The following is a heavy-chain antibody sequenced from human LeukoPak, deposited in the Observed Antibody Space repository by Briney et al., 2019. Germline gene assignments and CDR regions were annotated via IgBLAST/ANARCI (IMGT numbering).Heavy chain of an antibody. D-gene: IGHD2-2*01. V-gene: IGHV3-21*01. CDR2: ISSSSSYI. CDR3: ARSRCSSTSCYRTRYFDY. CDR1: GFTFSSYS. Sequence: GGSLRLPCAASGFTFSSYSMNWVRQAPGKGLEWVSSISSSSSYIYYADSVKGRFTISRDNAKNSLYLQMNSLRAEDTAVYYCARSRCSSTSCYRTRYFDYWGQGTLVTVSS. J-gene: IGHJ4*02.